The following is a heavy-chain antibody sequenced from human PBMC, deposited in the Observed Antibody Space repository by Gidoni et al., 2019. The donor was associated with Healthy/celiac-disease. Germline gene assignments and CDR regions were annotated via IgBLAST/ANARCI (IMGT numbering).Heavy chain of an antibody. CDR3: AKDSYVMATAFDY. J-gene: IGHJ4*02. D-gene: IGHD5-12*01. Sequence: EVQLLVSGGGLVQPGGSLRLSGAASGFTFSSYAMSWVRQAPGKGLEWFSAISGSGGSTYYADSVKGRFTISRDNSKNTLYLQMNSLRAEDTAVYYCAKDSYVMATAFDYWGQGTLVTVSS. CDR1: GFTFSSYA. V-gene: IGHV3-23*01. CDR2: ISGSGGST.